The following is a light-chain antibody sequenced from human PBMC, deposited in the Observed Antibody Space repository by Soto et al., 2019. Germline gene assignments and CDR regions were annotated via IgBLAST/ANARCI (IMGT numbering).Light chain of an antibody. CDR3: QQANSFPRT. V-gene: IGKV1-12*01. CDR2: AAS. Sequence: DIQMTQSPSTLSASVGDTVTVTCRASQAVSTWLAWYQQKPGDAPKLLIYAASTLQSGVPSRFSGSGSGTDFTLTIRSLQPEDFATYYCQQANSFPRTFGGGTKVDIK. CDR1: QAVSTW. J-gene: IGKJ4*01.